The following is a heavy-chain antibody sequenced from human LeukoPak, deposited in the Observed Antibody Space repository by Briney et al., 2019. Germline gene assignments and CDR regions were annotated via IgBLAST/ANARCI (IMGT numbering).Heavy chain of an antibody. J-gene: IGHJ2*01. CDR2: VYYTGTT. CDR3: ARLRRVTVATYNYYYLDL. CDR1: GGSISPYY. Sequence: SETLSLTCTVSGGSISPYYWGWIRQPPGKGLEWIAYVYYTGTTNFNPSLKSRFSISVDTSRNQLSLRLTSVNAAATAVYYCARLRRVTVATYNYYYLDLWGRGTLVTVSS. V-gene: IGHV4-59*01. D-gene: IGHD6-19*01.